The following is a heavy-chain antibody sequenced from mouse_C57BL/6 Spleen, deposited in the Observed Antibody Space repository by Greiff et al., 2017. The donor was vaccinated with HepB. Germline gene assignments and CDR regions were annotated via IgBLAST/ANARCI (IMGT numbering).Heavy chain of an antibody. D-gene: IGHD1-1*01. CDR1: GYTFTDYN. Sequence: EVQLQQSGPELVKPGASVKIPCKASGYTFTDYNMDWVKQSHGKSLEWIGDINPNNGGTIYNQKFKGNATLTVDKSSSTAYMELRSLTSEDTAVYYCARTTTVVAHFDYWGQGTTLTVSS. CDR3: ARTTTVVAHFDY. J-gene: IGHJ2*01. V-gene: IGHV1-18*01. CDR2: INPNNGGT.